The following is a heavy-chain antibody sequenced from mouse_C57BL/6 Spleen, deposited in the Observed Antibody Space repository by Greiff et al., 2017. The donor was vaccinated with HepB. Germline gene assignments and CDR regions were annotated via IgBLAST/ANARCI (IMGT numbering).Heavy chain of an antibody. J-gene: IGHJ1*03. CDR1: GYTFTGYW. CDR2: ILPGSGSI. D-gene: IGHD2-14*01. Sequence: VKVVESGAELMKPGASVKLSCKATGYTFTGYWIEWVKQRPGHGLEWIGEILPGSGSINYNEKFKGKATFTADTSSNTAYMQLSSLTTEDSAIYYCARKRVRPWYFDVWSTGTTVAVSS. CDR3: ARKRVRPWYFDV. V-gene: IGHV1-9*01.